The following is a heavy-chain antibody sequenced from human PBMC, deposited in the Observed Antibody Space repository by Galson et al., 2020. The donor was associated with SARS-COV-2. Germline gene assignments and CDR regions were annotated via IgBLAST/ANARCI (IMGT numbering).Heavy chain of an antibody. J-gene: IGHJ6*02. Sequence: GGSLRLSCAASGFTFSSYSMNWVRQAPGKGLEWVSSISSSSSYIYYADSVKGRFTISRDNAKNSLYLQKNSLRAEDTAVYYCASAPADYGDYYGMDVWGQGPRSPSP. CDR1: GFTFSSYS. CDR2: ISSSSSYI. V-gene: IGHV3-21*01. CDR3: ASAPADYGDYYGMDV. D-gene: IGHD4-17*01.